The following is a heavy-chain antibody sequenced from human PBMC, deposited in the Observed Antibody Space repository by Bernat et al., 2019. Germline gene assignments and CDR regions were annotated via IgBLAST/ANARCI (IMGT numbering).Heavy chain of an antibody. CDR3: ARGVSRYYDFWSGYSQNWFDP. CDR2: INHSGST. Sequence: QVQLQQWGAGLLKPSETLSLTCAVYGGSFSGYYWSWIRQPPGKGLEWIGEINHSGSTNYNPSLKSRVTISVDTSKNQFSLKLSSVTAADTAVYYCARGVSRYYDFWSGYSQNWFDPLGQGTLVTVSS. J-gene: IGHJ5*02. V-gene: IGHV4-34*01. CDR1: GGSFSGYY. D-gene: IGHD3-3*01.